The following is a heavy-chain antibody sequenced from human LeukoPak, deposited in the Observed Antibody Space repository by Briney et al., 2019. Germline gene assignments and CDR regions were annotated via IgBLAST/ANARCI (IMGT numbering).Heavy chain of an antibody. CDR1: GFTFSSYA. V-gene: IGHV3-23*01. J-gene: IGHJ4*02. D-gene: IGHD3-22*01. CDR2: ISGSGGST. Sequence: GGSLRLSCAASGFTFSSYAMSWVRQAPGKGLEWVSAISGSGGSTYYADSVKGRFTISRDNSKNTLYLQMNSLRAEDTAVYYCARGDSITMIVVAVPDDYWGQGTLVTVSS. CDR3: ARGDSITMIVVAVPDDY.